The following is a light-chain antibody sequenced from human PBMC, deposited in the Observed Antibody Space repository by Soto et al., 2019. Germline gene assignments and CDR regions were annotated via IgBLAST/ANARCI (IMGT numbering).Light chain of an antibody. CDR2: ATS. V-gene: IGKV3-20*01. CDR3: QQYGRSGT. J-gene: IGKJ1*01. CDR1: QSISRTY. Sequence: ENVFTQSPGTLSLSPGERATLSCRASQSISRTYLAWYQQKPVRAPRLLIYATSSRATGIPDRFSGSGSGTDFTLTISRLEPEDFAVYYCQQYGRSGTFGQGTKVDIK.